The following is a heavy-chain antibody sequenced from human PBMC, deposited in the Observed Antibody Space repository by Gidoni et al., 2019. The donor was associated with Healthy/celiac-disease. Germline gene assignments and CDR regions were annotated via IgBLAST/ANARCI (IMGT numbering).Heavy chain of an antibody. D-gene: IGHD3-9*01. V-gene: IGHV5-51*01. CDR2: T. CDR3: ARLGDGYDILTGHADY. J-gene: IGHJ4*02. Sequence: TRYSPSFQGQVTISADKSISTAYLQWSSLKASDTAMYYCARLGDGYDILTGHADYWGQGTLVTVSS.